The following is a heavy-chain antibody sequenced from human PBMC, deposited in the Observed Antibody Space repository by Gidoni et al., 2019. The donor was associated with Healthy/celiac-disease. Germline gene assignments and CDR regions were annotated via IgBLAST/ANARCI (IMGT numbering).Heavy chain of an antibody. V-gene: IGHV3-30*18. CDR3: AKDFLGYSSSFVASKLYDYGMDV. Sequence: GSGGGVVQPGRSLRLSCAASGFTFSSYGMHWVRQAPGKGLEWVAVISYDGSNKYYADSVKGRFTISRDNSKNTLYLQMNSLRAEDTAVYYCAKDFLGYSSSFVASKLYDYGMDVWGQGTTVTVSS. J-gene: IGHJ6*02. D-gene: IGHD6-13*01. CDR2: ISYDGSNK. CDR1: GFTFSSYG.